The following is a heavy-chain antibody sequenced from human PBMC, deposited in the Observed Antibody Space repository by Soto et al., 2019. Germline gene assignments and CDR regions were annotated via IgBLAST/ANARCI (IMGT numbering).Heavy chain of an antibody. Sequence: GGSLRLSCAASGFTFSSYAMSWVRQAPGKGLEWVSIISDSGGSTYYVDSVKGRFTISRDNSKNTLYLQMNSLRADDTAVYYCAKAPTRYDILTDYSHYWGQGTLVTVSS. D-gene: IGHD3-9*01. CDR3: AKAPTRYDILTDYSHY. CDR1: GFTFSSYA. J-gene: IGHJ4*02. CDR2: ISDSGGST. V-gene: IGHV3-23*01.